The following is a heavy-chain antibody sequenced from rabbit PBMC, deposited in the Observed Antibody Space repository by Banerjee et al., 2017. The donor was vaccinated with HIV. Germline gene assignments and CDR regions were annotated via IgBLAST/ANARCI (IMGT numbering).Heavy chain of an antibody. J-gene: IGHJ4*01. CDR1: GLDFSSSYW. D-gene: IGHD4-1*01. V-gene: IGHV1S45*01. Sequence: QEQLEESGGGLVKPEGSLTLTCTASGLDFSSSYWICWVRQAPGKGLEWIACINSNTGNTVYASWAKGPFTISKTSSTTVTLQMTSLTAADTATYFCAIMNSRGWGDFNLWGPGTLVT. CDR3: AIMNSRGWGDFNL. CDR2: INSNTGNT.